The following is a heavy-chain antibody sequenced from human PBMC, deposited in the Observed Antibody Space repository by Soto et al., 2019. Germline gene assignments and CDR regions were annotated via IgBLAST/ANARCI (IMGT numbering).Heavy chain of an antibody. CDR3: AVHLGQNYYTLDV. V-gene: IGHV3-23*01. CDR1: DFTFSNFV. CDR2: ITASGGST. Sequence: EVHLLESGGGLMRPGESLRLSCTGSDFTFSNFVMSWVRQVPGKGLEWLSCITASGGSTYYPDSVKGRFSVSRDNSKNTLYLQLNSLEAEDTAVYHCAVHLGQNYYTLDVWGRGTTVHVSS. J-gene: IGHJ6*02.